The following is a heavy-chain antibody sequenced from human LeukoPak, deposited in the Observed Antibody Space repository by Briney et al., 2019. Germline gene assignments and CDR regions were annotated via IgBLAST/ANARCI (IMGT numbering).Heavy chain of an antibody. Sequence: ASVKVSSTASGYTFTGYYMHWVRQAPGQGLEWMGGINPNSGGTNYAQKFQGRVTMTRDTSISTAYMELSRLRSDDTAVYYCARQHDYGDYSFGYWGQGTLVTVSS. CDR3: ARQHDYGDYSFGY. V-gene: IGHV1-2*02. CDR1: GYTFTGYY. D-gene: IGHD4-17*01. J-gene: IGHJ4*02. CDR2: INPNSGGT.